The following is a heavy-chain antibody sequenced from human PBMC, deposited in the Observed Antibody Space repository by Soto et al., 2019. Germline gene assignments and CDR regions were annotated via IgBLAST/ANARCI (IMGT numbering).Heavy chain of an antibody. V-gene: IGHV5-51*01. Sequence: GESLKISCKGSGYSFTSYWIGWVRQMPGKGLEWMGIIYPGDSDTRYSPSFQGQVTISADKSISTAYLQWSSLKASDTAIYYCARRRSGSFGPDVFDVWGQGTMVTVSS. D-gene: IGHD1-26*01. CDR2: IYPGDSDT. CDR3: ARRRSGSFGPDVFDV. J-gene: IGHJ3*01. CDR1: GYSFTSYW.